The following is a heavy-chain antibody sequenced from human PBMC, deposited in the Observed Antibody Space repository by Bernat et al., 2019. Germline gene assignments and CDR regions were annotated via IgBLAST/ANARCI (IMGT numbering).Heavy chain of an antibody. CDR2: ISNDGRYK. CDR3: AKERDSSNWYGGGFDY. CDR1: GFTFSSYG. Sequence: QVQLVESGGGVVQPGRSLRLSCAASGFTFSSYGMHWVRQAPDKGLEWVAVISNDGRYKYYADSVKDRLTISRDNSQNTLYLQMNSLRVEDTAVYYCAKERDSSNWYGGGFDYWGQGTLVTVSS. V-gene: IGHV3-30*18. J-gene: IGHJ4*02. D-gene: IGHD6-13*01.